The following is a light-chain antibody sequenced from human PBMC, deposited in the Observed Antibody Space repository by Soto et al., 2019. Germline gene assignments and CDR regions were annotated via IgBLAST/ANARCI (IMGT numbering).Light chain of an antibody. CDR3: QHYGDSSAWK. V-gene: IGKV3-20*01. J-gene: IGKJ1*01. CDR2: GAS. Sequence: IVLTQSPCTLSFSPGERATLSCRASQSVSSTYLAWYQQKPGQAPRPLIYGASSRATGIPDRFSGSGSGTDFTLTIRRLEPEDFAVYYCQHYGDSSAWKCGQGNKGDIK. CDR1: QSVSSTY.